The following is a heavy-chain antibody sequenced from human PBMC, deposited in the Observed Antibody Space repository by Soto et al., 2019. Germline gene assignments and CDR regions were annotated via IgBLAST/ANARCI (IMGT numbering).Heavy chain of an antibody. CDR3: AKDAKASRPMYYYGMDV. V-gene: IGHV3-30*18. Sequence: GGSLRLSCAASGFTFSSYGMHGVRQAPGKGLEWVAVISYDGSNKYYADSVKGRFTISRDNSKNTLYLQMNSLRAEDTAVYYCAKDAKASRPMYYYGMDVWGQGTTVTVSS. CDR1: GFTFSSYG. D-gene: IGHD6-6*01. J-gene: IGHJ6*02. CDR2: ISYDGSNK.